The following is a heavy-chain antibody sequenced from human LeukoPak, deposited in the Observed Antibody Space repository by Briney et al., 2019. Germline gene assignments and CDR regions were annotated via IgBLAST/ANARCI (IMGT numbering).Heavy chain of an antibody. V-gene: IGHV4-30-2*01. CDR3: ARAPNYYDTSSCHSGPRRGPFDI. J-gene: IGHJ3*02. D-gene: IGHD3-22*01. Sequence: PSETLSLTCAVSGGSISSGGYSWSWIRQPPGKGLEWIGFIYHSGSTYYNPSLKSRVTISADRSKNQFSLRLSSVTAADTAVYYCARAPNYYDTSSCHSGPRRGPFDIWGQGTMVTVSS. CDR1: GGSISSGGYS. CDR2: IYHSGST.